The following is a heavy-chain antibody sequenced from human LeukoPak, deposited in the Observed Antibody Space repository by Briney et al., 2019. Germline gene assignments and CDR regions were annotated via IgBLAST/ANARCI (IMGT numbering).Heavy chain of an antibody. CDR1: GFTFSSYG. Sequence: PGRSVRLSCAASGFTFSSYGMHWVRQAPGKGLEWVAVISYDGSNKYYADSVKGRFTISRDNSKNTLYLQMNSLRAEDTAVYYCAKGQAQDATLYYYYGMDVWGKGTTVTVSS. V-gene: IGHV3-30*18. CDR2: ISYDGSNK. D-gene: IGHD2-15*01. CDR3: AKGQAQDATLYYYYGMDV. J-gene: IGHJ6*04.